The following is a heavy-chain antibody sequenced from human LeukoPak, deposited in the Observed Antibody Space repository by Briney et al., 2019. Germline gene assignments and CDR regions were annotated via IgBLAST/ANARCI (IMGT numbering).Heavy chain of an antibody. Sequence: GGSLRLSCAASGFTVSSNYMSWVRQAPGKGLEWVSVIYSGGSIYYADSVKGRFTISRDNSKNTLYLQMNSLRVEDTAVYYCASLRGYSYGYKDYWGQGTLVTVSS. V-gene: IGHV3-53*01. J-gene: IGHJ4*02. CDR3: ASLRGYSYGYKDY. CDR1: GFTVSSNY. D-gene: IGHD5-18*01. CDR2: IYSGGSI.